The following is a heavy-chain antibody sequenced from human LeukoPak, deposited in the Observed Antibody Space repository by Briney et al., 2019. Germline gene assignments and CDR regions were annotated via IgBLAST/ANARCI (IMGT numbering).Heavy chain of an antibody. CDR3: ARDADWAYDAFDI. Sequence: SQTLSLTCAISGDSVSVKSDVWNWIRQSPSRGLEWPGRTYYRSKWINDYATSVKSRIIIRPDTSKNQFSLHLNSVTPEDTAVDYCARDADWAYDAFDIWGQGTMVTVSS. J-gene: IGHJ3*02. CDR2: TYYRSKWIN. D-gene: IGHD3-9*01. V-gene: IGHV6-1*01. CDR1: GDSVSVKSDV.